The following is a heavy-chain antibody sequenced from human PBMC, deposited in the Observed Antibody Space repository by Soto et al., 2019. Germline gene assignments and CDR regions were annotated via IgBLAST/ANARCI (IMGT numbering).Heavy chain of an antibody. CDR3: ARSQVPTGDQGGYYYYGMDV. V-gene: IGHV3-30-3*01. Sequence: QVQLVESGGGVVQPGRSLRLSCAASGFTFSSYAMHWVRQAPGKGLEWVAVISYDGSNKYYADSVKGRFTISRDNSKNTLYLQMNSLRAEDTAVYYCARSQVPTGDQGGYYYYGMDVWGQGTTVTVSS. CDR1: GFTFSSYA. J-gene: IGHJ6*02. D-gene: IGHD7-27*01. CDR2: ISYDGSNK.